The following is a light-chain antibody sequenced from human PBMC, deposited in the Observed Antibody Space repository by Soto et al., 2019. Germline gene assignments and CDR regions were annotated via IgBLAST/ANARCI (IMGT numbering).Light chain of an antibody. CDR1: TGAVTSGHY. V-gene: IGLV7-46*01. Sequence: QAVVTQDPSLTGSPGGTVTLTCGSSTGAVTSGHYPYWFQQKPGQAPRTLIYDTSNKHSWTPARFSGSLLGGKAALTLSGAQPEDEAEYYCLLSYSGDLGGVFGGGTKVTVL. CDR2: DTS. J-gene: IGLJ3*02. CDR3: LLSYSGDLGGV.